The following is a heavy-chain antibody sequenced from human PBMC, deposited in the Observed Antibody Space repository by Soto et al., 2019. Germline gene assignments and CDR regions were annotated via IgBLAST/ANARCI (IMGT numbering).Heavy chain of an antibody. J-gene: IGHJ4*02. CDR1: GFSLSTSGVG. CDR2: IYWDDDK. D-gene: IGHD3-3*01. Sequence: QITLNESGPTVVRPTETLTLTCTFSGFSLSTSGVGVGWIRQSPGKAPEWLALIYWDDDKRYSESLKSRLTITKDASNNQVVLTMANLDPADTATYYCAHRVLRTVFGLVTTTAIYFDFWGPGTPVAVSS. CDR3: AHRVLRTVFGLVTTTAIYFDF. V-gene: IGHV2-5*02.